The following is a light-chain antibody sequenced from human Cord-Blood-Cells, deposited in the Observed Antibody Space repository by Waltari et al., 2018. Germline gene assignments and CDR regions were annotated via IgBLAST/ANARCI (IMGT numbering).Light chain of an antibody. CDR3: CSYAGSSAYV. CDR1: SSAVGSYHF. J-gene: IGLJ1*01. CDR2: EGS. Sequence: QSALTQPASVSGSPGLTITITCTGTSSAVGSYHFASWYQHHPGKAPKLMIYEGSKRPSGVSNRFSGSKSGNTASLTISGLQAEDEADYYCCSYAGSSAYVFGTGTKVTVL. V-gene: IGLV2-23*01.